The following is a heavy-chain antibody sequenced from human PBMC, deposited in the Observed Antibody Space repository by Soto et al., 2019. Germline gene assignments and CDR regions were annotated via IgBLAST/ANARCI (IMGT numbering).Heavy chain of an antibody. V-gene: IGHV3-23*01. J-gene: IGHJ3*01. CDR1: GFTFYNYA. CDR3: AKKGLGSLATYCTTGDCHYAFDV. CDR2: ISGGGDGT. Sequence: EVQLLESGGGLVRPGGSLRLSCAASGFTFYNYAMNWVRQAPGKGLEWVSTISGGGDGTYYADSVKGRFTISRDNSSNTVYLQMNSLRAEATAVYYCAKKGLGSLATYCTTGDCHYAFDVWGQGTLVTVSS. D-gene: IGHD2-8*01.